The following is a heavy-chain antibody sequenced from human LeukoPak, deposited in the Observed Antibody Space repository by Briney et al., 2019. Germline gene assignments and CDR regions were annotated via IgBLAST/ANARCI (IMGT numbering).Heavy chain of an antibody. V-gene: IGHV3-33*06. J-gene: IGHJ5*02. CDR3: AKDRYGDYYNWFDP. D-gene: IGHD4-17*01. CDR2: IWYDGSNK. Sequence: PGRSLRLSCAASGFTFSSYGMHWVRQAPGKGLEWVAVIWYDGSNKYYADSVKGRFTISRDNSKNTLYLQMNSLRAEDTAVYYCAKDRYGDYYNWFDPWGQGTLVTVSS. CDR1: GFTFSSYG.